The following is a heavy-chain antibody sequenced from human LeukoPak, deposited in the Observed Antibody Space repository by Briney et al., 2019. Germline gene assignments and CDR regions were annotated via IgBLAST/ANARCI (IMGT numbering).Heavy chain of an antibody. J-gene: IGHJ5*02. CDR2: TYYRSKWYN. CDR1: GDSVSNNSAA. D-gene: IGHD6-19*01. V-gene: IGHV6-1*01. Sequence: SQTLSLTCAVSGDSVSNNSAAWNWIRQSPSRGLEWLGRTYYRSKWYNDYAVSVKSRITINPDTSKNQFSLQLNSVTPEDTAVYYCAREWSQWLGANWFDPWGQGTLVTVSS. CDR3: AREWSQWLGANWFDP.